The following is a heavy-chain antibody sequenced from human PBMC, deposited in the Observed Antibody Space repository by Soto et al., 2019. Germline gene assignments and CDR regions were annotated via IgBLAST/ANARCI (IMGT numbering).Heavy chain of an antibody. Sequence: GGSLRLSCAASGFTFGIYSMNWVRQAPGKGLEWISYISSSSKTIYYSDSLKGRFTISRDNAKNSLYLLMNSLTDEDTAVYYCAREYCSDGRCYSYYVDYWGQGTLVTVSS. CDR2: ISSSSKTI. D-gene: IGHD2-15*01. J-gene: IGHJ4*02. CDR3: AREYCSDGRCYSYYVDY. CDR1: GFTFGIYS. V-gene: IGHV3-48*02.